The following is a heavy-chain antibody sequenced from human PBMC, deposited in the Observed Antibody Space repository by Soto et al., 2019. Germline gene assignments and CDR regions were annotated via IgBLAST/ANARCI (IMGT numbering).Heavy chain of an antibody. CDR2: IYPGDSDT. CDR3: ARAPEAAAGKNYYYGMDV. Sequence: GESLKISCMGSGYSFTSYWIGWVRQMPGKGLEWMGIIYPGDSDTRYSPSFQGQVTISADKSISTAYLQWSSLKASDTAMYYCARAPEAAAGKNYYYGMDVWGKGTTVTVSS. V-gene: IGHV5-51*01. D-gene: IGHD6-13*01. J-gene: IGHJ6*04. CDR1: GYSFTSYW.